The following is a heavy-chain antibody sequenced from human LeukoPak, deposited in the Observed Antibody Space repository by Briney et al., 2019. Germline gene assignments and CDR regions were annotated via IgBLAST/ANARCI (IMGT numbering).Heavy chain of an antibody. CDR2: INPNSGGT. Sequence: GASVKVSCKASGYTFTGYYMHWVRQAPGQGLGGMGWINPNSGGTNYAQKFQGRVTMTRDTSISTAYMELSRLRSDDTAVYYCARDRESLWFGELLIFDYWGQGTLVTVSS. D-gene: IGHD3-10*01. V-gene: IGHV1-2*02. CDR3: ARDRESLWFGELLIFDY. J-gene: IGHJ4*02. CDR1: GYTFTGYY.